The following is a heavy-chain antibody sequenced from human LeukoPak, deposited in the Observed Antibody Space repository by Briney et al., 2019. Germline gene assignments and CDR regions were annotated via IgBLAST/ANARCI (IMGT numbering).Heavy chain of an antibody. J-gene: IGHJ3*02. CDR1: GGSISTYY. CDR3: ARVYGSGYDFRGAFDI. V-gene: IGHV4-59*01. D-gene: IGHD5-12*01. CDR2: IYYSGST. Sequence: SETLSLTCTVSGGSISTYYWTWIRQPPGKGLELIGYIYYSGSTNYNPSLKSRVTISVDTPKNQFSLKLRSVTAADTAVYYCARVYGSGYDFRGAFDIWGQGTMVTVSS.